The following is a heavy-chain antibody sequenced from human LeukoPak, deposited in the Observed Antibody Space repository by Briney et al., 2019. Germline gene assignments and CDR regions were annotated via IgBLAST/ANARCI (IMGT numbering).Heavy chain of an antibody. Sequence: SVKVSCKASGGTFSSYAISWVRQAPGQGLEWMGRIIPILGIANYAQKFQGRVTITADKSTSTAYMELSSLRSEDTAVYYCARRQGTTLSFDYWGQGTLVTVSS. CDR3: ARRQGTTLSFDY. CDR1: GGTFSSYA. CDR2: IIPILGIA. D-gene: IGHD1-1*01. V-gene: IGHV1-69*04. J-gene: IGHJ4*02.